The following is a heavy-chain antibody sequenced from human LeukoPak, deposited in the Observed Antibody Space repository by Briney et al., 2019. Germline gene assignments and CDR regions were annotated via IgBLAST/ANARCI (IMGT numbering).Heavy chain of an antibody. CDR3: ARESGLYNSGTMGY. D-gene: IGHD6-19*01. Sequence: ASVKVSCKASGYTFTSYAMHWVRQAPGQRLEWMGWINAGNGNTKYSQKFQGRVTITRDTSASTAYMELSSLRSEDTAVYFCARESGLYNSGTMGYWGQGTLVTVSS. CDR1: GYTFTSYA. V-gene: IGHV1-3*01. J-gene: IGHJ4*02. CDR2: INAGNGNT.